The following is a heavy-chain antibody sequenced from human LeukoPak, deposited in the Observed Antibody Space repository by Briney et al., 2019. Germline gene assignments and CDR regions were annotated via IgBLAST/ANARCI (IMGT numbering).Heavy chain of an antibody. Sequence: ASVKVSCKASGYTFTSYGISWVRQAPGQGLEWMGWISAYNGNTNYAQKLQGRVTMTTDTSTSTAYMELRSLRSDDTAVYYCARYGSWNYFLDWFDPWGQGTLVTVSS. V-gene: IGHV1-18*01. D-gene: IGHD1-7*01. CDR3: ARYGSWNYFLDWFDP. J-gene: IGHJ5*02. CDR1: GYTFTSYG. CDR2: ISAYNGNT.